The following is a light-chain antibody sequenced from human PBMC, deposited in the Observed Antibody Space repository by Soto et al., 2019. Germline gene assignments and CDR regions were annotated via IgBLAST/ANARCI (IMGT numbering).Light chain of an antibody. CDR3: QQSDRSPTWT. CDR1: QSISSSY. V-gene: IGKV3-20*01. Sequence: EIVWTQYAGTMSLSPGERSTPSCLASQSISSSYLAWYQQKPGQAPTLLIYGASSRATGIPDRFSGSGSGTDFTITISRLEPEDFSVYYCQQSDRSPTWTVGPGTKVDIK. CDR2: GAS. J-gene: IGKJ1*01.